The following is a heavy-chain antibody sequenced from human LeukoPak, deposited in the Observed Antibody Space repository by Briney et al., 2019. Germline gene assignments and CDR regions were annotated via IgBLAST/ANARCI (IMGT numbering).Heavy chain of an antibody. J-gene: IGHJ4*02. Sequence: AGGSLRLSCAASGFTFSNAWMSWVRQAPGKGLEWVGRIKSKTDGGTTDYAAPVKGRFTISRDDSKNTLYLQMNSLRAEDTAVYYCAKLSSSWYYFWDYWGQGTLVTVSS. V-gene: IGHV3-15*01. CDR2: IKSKTDGGTT. D-gene: IGHD6-13*01. CDR1: GFTFSNAW. CDR3: AKLSSSWYYFWDY.